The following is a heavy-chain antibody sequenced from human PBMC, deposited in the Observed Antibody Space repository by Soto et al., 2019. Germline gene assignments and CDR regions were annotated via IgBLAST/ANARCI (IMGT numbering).Heavy chain of an antibody. V-gene: IGHV4-59*11. J-gene: IGHJ5*02. Sequence: SETLSLTCTVSGGSISSHYWSWIRQPPGKGLEWIGYIYYSGSTNYNPSLKSRVTISVDTSKNQFSLKLSSVTAADTAVYYCARVDIVATVGGWFDPWGQGNLVTVPQ. CDR3: ARVDIVATVGGWFDP. CDR2: IYYSGST. D-gene: IGHD5-12*01. CDR1: GGSISSHY.